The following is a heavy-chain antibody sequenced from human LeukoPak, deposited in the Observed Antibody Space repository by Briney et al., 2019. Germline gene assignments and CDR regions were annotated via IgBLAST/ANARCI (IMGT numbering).Heavy chain of an antibody. CDR2: ISGSGDNT. D-gene: IGHD2-21*02. CDR3: AKEGAYCGADCYSDYYFDL. J-gene: IGHJ2*01. CDR1: GFTFSSYA. Sequence: GGSLRLSCAASGFTFSSYAMSWVRQAPGKGLEWVSGISGSGDNTYYADSVKGRFTISRDNSKNTLYVQVNSLGTEDTAAYYCAKEGAYCGADCYSDYYFDLWGRGTLVTVSS. V-gene: IGHV3-23*01.